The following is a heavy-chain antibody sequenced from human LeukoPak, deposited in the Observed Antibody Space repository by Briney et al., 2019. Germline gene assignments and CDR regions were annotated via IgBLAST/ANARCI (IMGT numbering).Heavy chain of an antibody. Sequence: GGSLRLSCAAPGFTFSSYAMHWVRQAPGKGLEWVAVISYDGSNKYYADSVKGRFTISRDNSKNTLYLQMNSLRAEDTAVYYCAIAIVVVDAFDIWGQGTMVTVSS. CDR3: AIAIVVVDAFDI. J-gene: IGHJ3*02. CDR1: GFTFSSYA. CDR2: ISYDGSNK. D-gene: IGHD2-21*01. V-gene: IGHV3-30*04.